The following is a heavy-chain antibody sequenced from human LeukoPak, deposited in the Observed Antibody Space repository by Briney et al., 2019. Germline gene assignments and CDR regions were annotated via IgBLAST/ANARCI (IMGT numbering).Heavy chain of an antibody. CDR1: GGSISTYY. V-gene: IGHV4-59*01. J-gene: IGHJ4*02. D-gene: IGHD1-26*01. CDR3: VRGRGGATEGDY. Sequence: SETLSLTCTVSGGSISTYYWSWLRQPPGEGLEWIGYIHYSGSTNYNPSLKSRVTISVDTSKNQFSLKLSSVTAADTAVYYCVRGRGGATEGDYWGQGTLVTVSS. CDR2: IHYSGST.